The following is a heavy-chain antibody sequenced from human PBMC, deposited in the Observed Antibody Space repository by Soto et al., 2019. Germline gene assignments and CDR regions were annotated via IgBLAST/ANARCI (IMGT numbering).Heavy chain of an antibody. V-gene: IGHV1-69*06. CDR1: GGTFTTST. CDR2: IIPVFGTP. Sequence: QVQLVQSGAEVKKPGSSVKVSCQTSGGTFTTSTISWVRQAPGQGLEWMGGIIPVFGTPSYVQKFQGRVTMIADKSSSTAYMELRNLRSEDTAMYYCARPADYVSGFSQWGQGTLVTVSS. J-gene: IGHJ4*02. D-gene: IGHD3-16*01. CDR3: ARPADYVSGFSQ.